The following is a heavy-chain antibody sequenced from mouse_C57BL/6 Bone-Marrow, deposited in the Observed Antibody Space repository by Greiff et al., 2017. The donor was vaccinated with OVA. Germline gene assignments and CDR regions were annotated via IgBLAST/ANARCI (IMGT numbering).Heavy chain of an antibody. Sequence: QVQLKESGAELARPGASVKLSCKASGYTFTSYGISWVKQRTGQGLEWIGRIDPNSGGTKYNEKFKSKATLTVDKPSSTAYMQLSSLTSEDSAVYYCARSGYYYGSSYWYFDVWGTGATVTVSS. D-gene: IGHD1-1*01. CDR1: GYTFTSYG. CDR2: IDPNSGGT. CDR3: ARSGYYYGSSYWYFDV. V-gene: IGHV1-72*01. J-gene: IGHJ1*03.